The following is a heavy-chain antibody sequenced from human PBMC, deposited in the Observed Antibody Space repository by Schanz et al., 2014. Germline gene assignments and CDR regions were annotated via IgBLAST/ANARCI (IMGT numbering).Heavy chain of an antibody. D-gene: IGHD3-10*01. CDR1: RSTFSSYT. Sequence: QVQLVQSGAEVKKPGSSVKVSCKASRSTFSSYTISWVRQAPGQGLEWIGIINPIGGSTTYAQKFRGAVTLTTDTSTDTAYLELTSLRSEDTAVYYCARGSPENMIRGELDYWGQGTLVIVSS. V-gene: IGHV1-69*08. J-gene: IGHJ4*02. CDR2: INPIGGST. CDR3: ARGSPENMIRGELDY.